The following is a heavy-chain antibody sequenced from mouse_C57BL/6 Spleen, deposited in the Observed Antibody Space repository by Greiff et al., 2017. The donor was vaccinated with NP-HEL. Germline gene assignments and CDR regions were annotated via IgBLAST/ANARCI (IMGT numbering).Heavy chain of an antibody. J-gene: IGHJ4*01. D-gene: IGHD1-2*01. Sequence: EVQLQQSGPGLVKPSQSLSLTCSVTGYSITSGYYWNWIRQFPGNKLEWMGYISYDGSNNYNPSLKNRISITRDTSKNQFFLKLNSVTTEDTATYYCARGTSLLRGGAMDYWGQGTSVTVSS. CDR2: ISYDGSN. V-gene: IGHV3-6*01. CDR1: GYSITSGYY. CDR3: ARGTSLLRGGAMDY.